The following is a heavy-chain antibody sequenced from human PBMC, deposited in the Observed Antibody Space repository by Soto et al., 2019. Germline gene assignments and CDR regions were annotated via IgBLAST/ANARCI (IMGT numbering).Heavy chain of an antibody. J-gene: IGHJ6*02. Sequence: PPGKGLEWIGENYHSGSTNYNPSLKSRVTISVDKSKNQFSLKLSSVTAADTAVYYCARDGVGAILHYYGMAVWGQGTTVTVSS. V-gene: IGHV4-4*02. CDR2: NYHSGST. CDR3: ARDGVGAILHYYGMAV. D-gene: IGHD1-26*01.